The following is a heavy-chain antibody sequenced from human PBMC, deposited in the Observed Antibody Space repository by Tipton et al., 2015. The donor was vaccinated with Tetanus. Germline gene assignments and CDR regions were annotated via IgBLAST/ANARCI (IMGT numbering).Heavy chain of an antibody. CDR3: ARAAMLVVYYYGMDV. CDR2: INPSGGST. V-gene: IGHV1-46*03. D-gene: IGHD3-16*01. Sequence: QLVQSGAEVKKPGASVKVSCKASGYTFTSYYMHWVRQAPGQGLEWMGIINPSGGSTSYAQKFQGRVTMTRDTSTSTVYMELSSLRSEDTAVYYCARAAMLVVYYYGMDVWGQGTTVTVSS. J-gene: IGHJ6*02. CDR1: GYTFTSYY.